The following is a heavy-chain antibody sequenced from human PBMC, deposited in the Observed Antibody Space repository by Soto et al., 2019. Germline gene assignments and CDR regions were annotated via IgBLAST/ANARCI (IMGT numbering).Heavy chain of an antibody. CDR2: MNPNSGNT. CDR1: GYTFTSYD. V-gene: IGHV1-8*01. CDR3: ARGRRNRWLWADTTHEQTNYGMDV. D-gene: IGHD3-22*01. J-gene: IGHJ6*02. Sequence: ASVKVSCKASGYTFTSYDINWVRHATGQGLEWMGWMNPNSGNTGYAQKFQGRVTMTRNTSISKAYMELSSLRSEDTAVYYCARGRRNRWLWADTTHEQTNYGMDVWGQGTTVTVSS.